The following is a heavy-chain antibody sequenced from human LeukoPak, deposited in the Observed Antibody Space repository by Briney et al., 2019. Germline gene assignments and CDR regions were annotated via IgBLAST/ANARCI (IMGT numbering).Heavy chain of an antibody. CDR1: GGTFISYA. J-gene: IGHJ5*02. CDR3: AREGGVNMWFDP. V-gene: IGHV1-69*06. Sequence: SVKVSCKASGGTFISYAISWVRQAPGQGLEWMGGIIPIFGTANYAQKFQGRVTITADKSTSTAYMELSSLRSEDTAVYYCAREGGVNMWFDPWGQGTLVTVSS. D-gene: IGHD2/OR15-2a*01. CDR2: IIPIFGTA.